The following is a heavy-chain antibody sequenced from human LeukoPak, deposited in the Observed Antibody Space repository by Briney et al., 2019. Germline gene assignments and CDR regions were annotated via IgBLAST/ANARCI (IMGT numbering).Heavy chain of an antibody. Sequence: SETQSLICRLSGRSLCIYHASWIRQPPGKGLEWIGYISYSESTNYNPSLKSRVTISVDTSKNQFSLKQSSVTAADTAIYYCARLYSHLLCRLIDFWGQGTLVTVSS. J-gene: IGHJ4*02. D-gene: IGHD2-21*01. CDR1: GRSLCIYH. CDR3: ARLYSHLLCRLIDF. V-gene: IGHV4-59*01. CDR2: ISYSEST.